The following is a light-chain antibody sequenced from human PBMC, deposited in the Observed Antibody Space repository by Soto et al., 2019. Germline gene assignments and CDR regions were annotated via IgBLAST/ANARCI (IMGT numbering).Light chain of an antibody. J-gene: IGLJ1*01. CDR2: SNN. Sequence: QSVLTQPPSAPGTPGQRVTISCSGSSSNIGRNTVNWYQQLPGTAPKLLIYSNNQRPSGVPDRFSGSKSGTSASLAISGLQSDDEADYYCAAWDDSLNGYVFGSGTKVTVL. CDR1: SSNIGRNT. V-gene: IGLV1-44*01. CDR3: AAWDDSLNGYV.